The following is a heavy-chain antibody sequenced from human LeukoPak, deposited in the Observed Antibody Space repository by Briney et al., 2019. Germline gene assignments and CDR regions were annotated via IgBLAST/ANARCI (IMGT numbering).Heavy chain of an antibody. J-gene: IGHJ4*02. D-gene: IGHD4-11*01. CDR1: GFTFDNYA. V-gene: IGHV3-9*01. Sequence: GGSLRLSCAASGFTFDNYAMHWVRQGPGKGLEWVSGINWRSDVTAYADSVKGRFAISRDNAKKSLSLQMNSLRPEDTAFYYCTKEHDLSNRHPAAYFDLWGRGTLVTVSS. CDR2: INWRSDVT. CDR3: TKEHDLSNRHPAAYFDL.